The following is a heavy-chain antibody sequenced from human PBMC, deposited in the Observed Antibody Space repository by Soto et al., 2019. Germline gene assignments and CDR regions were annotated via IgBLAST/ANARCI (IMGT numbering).Heavy chain of an antibody. CDR2: IVPIVDTS. J-gene: IGHJ4*02. CDR1: GGTFSSYA. D-gene: IGHD5-12*01. Sequence: QVQLVQSGAEVRQPASSVKVSCKTSGGTFSSYAISWVRQAPGQGLEWMGGIVPIVDTSTYAQKFQGRVTITEDESTSTVYMELSSLRSDDTAVYYCVRVVAIPGYPDNWGQGTLVTFSS. V-gene: IGHV1-69*12. CDR3: VRVVAIPGYPDN.